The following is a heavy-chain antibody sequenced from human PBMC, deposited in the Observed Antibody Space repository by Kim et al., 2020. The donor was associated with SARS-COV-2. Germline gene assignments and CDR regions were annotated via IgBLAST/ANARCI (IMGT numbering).Heavy chain of an antibody. V-gene: IGHV4-34*01. CDR3: ARGHIVVIPAPILGLGPYY. CDR1: GGSFSGYH. J-gene: IGHJ6*01. D-gene: IGHD2-15*01. Sequence: SETLSLTCAVYGGSFSGYHWSWSRQSPGKGLEWIAEINQSGGTNYNPSLRRRVTITLDTSNNQFSLRLSSVTAADTALYFCARGHIVVIPAPILGLGPYY. CDR2: INQSGGT.